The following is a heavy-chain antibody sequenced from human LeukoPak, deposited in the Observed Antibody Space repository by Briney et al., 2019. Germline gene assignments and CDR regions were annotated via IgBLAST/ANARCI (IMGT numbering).Heavy chain of an antibody. V-gene: IGHV4-39*01. Sequence: ASETLSLTCTVSGVSISSSPYYWGWIRQPPGKGLEWIGNIYYGGSTYYNPSLKTRVTISVDTSKNQFSLKLTSVTAADTAVYYCARHASVDGNWPRPLDYWGQGSLVTVSS. CDR3: ARHASVDGNWPRPLDY. CDR1: GVSISSSPYY. D-gene: IGHD6-19*01. J-gene: IGHJ4*02. CDR2: IYYGGST.